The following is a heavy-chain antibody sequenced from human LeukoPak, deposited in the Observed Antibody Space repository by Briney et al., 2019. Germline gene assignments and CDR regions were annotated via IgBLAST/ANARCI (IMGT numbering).Heavy chain of an antibody. CDR2: ISYDGSNK. J-gene: IGHJ4*02. V-gene: IGHV3-30*18. CDR1: GFTFSSYG. D-gene: IGHD3-10*01. Sequence: GGSLRLSCAASGFTFSSYGMHWVRQAPGKGLEWVAVISYDGSNKYYADSVKGRFTISRDNSKNTLYLQMNSLRAEDTAVYYCAKVDAYYYGSGSYFDYWGQGTLVTVSS. CDR3: AKVDAYYYGSGSYFDY.